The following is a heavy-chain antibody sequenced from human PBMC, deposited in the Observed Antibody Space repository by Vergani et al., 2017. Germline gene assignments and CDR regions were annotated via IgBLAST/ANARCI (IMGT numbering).Heavy chain of an antibody. J-gene: IGHJ4*02. D-gene: IGHD3-22*01. CDR2: IYSGGST. CDR1: GFTVSSNY. V-gene: IGHV3-53*01. CDR3: ATGESYYDSSGYFLRSLDY. Sequence: EVQLVESGGGLIQPGGSLRLSCAASGFTVSSNYMSWVRQAPGKGLEWVSVIYSGGSTYYADSVKGRFTISRDNSKNTLYLQMNSLRAEDTAVYYCATGESYYDSSGYFLRSLDYWGQGTLVTVSS.